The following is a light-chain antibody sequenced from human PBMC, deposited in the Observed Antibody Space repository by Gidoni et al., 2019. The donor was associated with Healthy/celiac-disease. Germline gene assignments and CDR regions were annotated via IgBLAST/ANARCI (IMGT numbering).Light chain of an antibody. CDR2: AAS. CDR1: QSISSY. Sequence: DIQMTQSPSSLSASVGDRVTITCRASQSISSYVNWYQQKPGKAPKLLIYAASSLQSGVPSRFSRSGSGTDFTLTISRLQPEDFATYYCQQSYSTPTFXQXTKVEIK. CDR3: QQSYSTPT. V-gene: IGKV1-39*01. J-gene: IGKJ1*01.